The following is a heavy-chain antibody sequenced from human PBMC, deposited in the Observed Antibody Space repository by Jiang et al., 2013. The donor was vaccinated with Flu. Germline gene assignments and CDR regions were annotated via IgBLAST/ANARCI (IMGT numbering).Heavy chain of an antibody. CDR1: GGSISSGGYS. CDR2: IYHSWST. D-gene: IGHD4-17*01. Sequence: GSGLVKPSQTLSLTCAVSGGSISSGGYSWSWIRQPPGKGLEWIGYIYHSWSTYYNPSLKSRVTISVDRSKNQFSLKLSSVTAADTAVYYCARVYGDYTSGAFDIWGQ. J-gene: IGHJ3*02. V-gene: IGHV4-30-2*01. CDR3: ARVYGDYTSGAFDI.